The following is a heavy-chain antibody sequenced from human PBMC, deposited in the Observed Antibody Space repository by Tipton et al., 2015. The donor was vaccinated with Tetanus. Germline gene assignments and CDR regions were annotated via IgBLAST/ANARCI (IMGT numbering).Heavy chain of an antibody. J-gene: IGHJ6*02. CDR2: ISNSGST. CDR3: ARDRGVRGGYYYYHGMDV. CDR1: GGSINSDGAY. D-gene: IGHD3-10*01. Sequence: LRLSCTVSGGSINSDGAYWSWIRQHPGEGLEWIGYISNSGSTYYNPSLKSRVTISVDTSQKQISLKVNSVTAADTAVYYCARDRGVRGGYYYYHGMDVWGQGTTVTVSS. V-gene: IGHV4-31*02.